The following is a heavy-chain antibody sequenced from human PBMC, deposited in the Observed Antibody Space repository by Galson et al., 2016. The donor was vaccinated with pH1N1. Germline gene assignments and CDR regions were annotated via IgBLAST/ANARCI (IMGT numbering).Heavy chain of an antibody. CDR2: IYWDDVK. J-gene: IGHJ3*01. D-gene: IGHD3-10*01. Sequence: PALVKPTQTLTLTCTFSGFSINSSGMGVGWIRQPPGQALEWLAVIYWDDVKRCSTTLKSRFTNSKDTSKNQLVLTMTNMDPVDTGTYYGAHREVMITNAFDFWGRGTMVTVSS. V-gene: IGHV2-5*08. CDR1: GFSINSSGMG. CDR3: AHREVMITNAFDF.